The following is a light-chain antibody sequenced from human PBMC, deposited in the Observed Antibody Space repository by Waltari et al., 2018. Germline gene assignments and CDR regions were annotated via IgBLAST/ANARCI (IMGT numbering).Light chain of an antibody. CDR1: RNNVGTEE. V-gene: IGLV10-54*04. CDR2: RNN. Sequence: QAGLTQPPSVSKGLRQTATLTCTGNRNNVGTEEAAWLQQHQGHPPKLLSYRNNNRPSGISERFSASRSGNTASLTITGLQPEDEADYYCSAWDNSLSVWMFGGGTKLTVL. CDR3: SAWDNSLSVWM. J-gene: IGLJ3*02.